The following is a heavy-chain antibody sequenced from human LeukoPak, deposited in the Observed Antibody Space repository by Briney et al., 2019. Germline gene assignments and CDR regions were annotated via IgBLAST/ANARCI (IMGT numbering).Heavy chain of an antibody. D-gene: IGHD6-13*01. J-gene: IGHJ4*02. CDR1: GFTFSSYA. CDR3: AKGPQQLDYFDY. CDR2: ISGVGTGT. Sequence: GGSLRLSCAASGFTFSSYAMSWVRQAPGKGLEWVSTISGVGTGTYYADSVKGRFTISRDNSKNTLYLQMSSLRAEDTAVYYCAKGPQQLDYFDYWGQGTLVTVSS. V-gene: IGHV3-23*01.